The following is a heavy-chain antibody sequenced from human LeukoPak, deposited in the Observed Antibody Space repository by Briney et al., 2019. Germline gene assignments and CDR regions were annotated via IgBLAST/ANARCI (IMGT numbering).Heavy chain of an antibody. CDR3: AKDSGIVPGREGY. CDR2: ISGSGGST. J-gene: IGHJ4*02. CDR1: GFTFSSYG. D-gene: IGHD3-10*01. Sequence: GGSLRLSCAASGFTFSSYGMHWVRQAPGKGLEWVSAISGSGGSTYYADSVKGRFTISRDNSKNTLYLQMNSLRAEDTAVYYCAKDSGIVPGREGYWGQGTLVTVSS. V-gene: IGHV3-23*01.